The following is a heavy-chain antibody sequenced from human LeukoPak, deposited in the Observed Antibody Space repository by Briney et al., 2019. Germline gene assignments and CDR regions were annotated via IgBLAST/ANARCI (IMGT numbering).Heavy chain of an antibody. CDR2: ISSSGSLI. Sequence: GGSLRLSCAASGFSFSSYTMNWVREAPGKGLEWVSYISSSGSLIYYADSVKGRFTSSRDKAKNSLYLQMNSRRAEDTAVYYCAREMGYYDSSGYYYWGQGTLVTVSS. CDR1: GFSFSSYT. V-gene: IGHV3-48*01. J-gene: IGHJ4*02. D-gene: IGHD3-22*01. CDR3: AREMGYYDSSGYYY.